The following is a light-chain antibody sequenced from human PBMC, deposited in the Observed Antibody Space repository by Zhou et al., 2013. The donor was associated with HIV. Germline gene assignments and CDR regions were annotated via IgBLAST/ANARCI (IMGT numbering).Light chain of an antibody. V-gene: IGKV2-28*01. Sequence: DIVLTQSPLSLPVTPGQTASMSCKSSQSLLHSNGYNYLDWYLQKPGQSPQLLIYLGSNRASGVPDRFSGSGSGTDFTLKISRVEAEDVGVYYCMQALQTPYSFGQGTKLEIK. J-gene: IGKJ2*03. CDR2: LGS. CDR1: QSLLHSNGYNY. CDR3: MQALQTPYS.